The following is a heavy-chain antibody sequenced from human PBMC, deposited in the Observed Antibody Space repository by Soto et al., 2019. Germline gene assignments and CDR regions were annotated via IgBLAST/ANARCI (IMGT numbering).Heavy chain of an antibody. V-gene: IGHV3-23*01. CDR3: AKDPDNYGASEYYFDY. Sequence: EVQLLESGGGLVQPGGSPRLSCAASGFTFSSYAMSWVRQAPGKGLEWVSAISGSGGSTYYADSVKGRFTISRDNSKNTLYLQMNSLRAEDTAVYYCAKDPDNYGASEYYFDYWGQGTLVTVSS. D-gene: IGHD4-17*01. J-gene: IGHJ4*02. CDR1: GFTFSSYA. CDR2: ISGSGGST.